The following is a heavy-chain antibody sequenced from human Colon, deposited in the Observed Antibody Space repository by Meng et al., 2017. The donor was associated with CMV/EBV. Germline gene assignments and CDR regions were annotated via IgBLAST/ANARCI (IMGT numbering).Heavy chain of an antibody. CDR1: GFTFSTYG. Sequence: GESLKISCAASGFTFSTYGMHWVRQAPGKGLEWVAVIWYDGSNKKYADFVKGRFTISRDNSKNTLYLQMNSLRAEDTAVYYCASIVGSYGSSDYSGLDVWGQGTTVTVSS. CDR3: ASIVGSYGSSDYSGLDV. J-gene: IGHJ6*02. D-gene: IGHD5-18*01. CDR2: IWYDGSNK. V-gene: IGHV3-33*01.